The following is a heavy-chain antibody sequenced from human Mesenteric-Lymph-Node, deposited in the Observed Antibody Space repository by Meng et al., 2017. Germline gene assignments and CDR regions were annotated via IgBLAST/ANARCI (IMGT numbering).Heavy chain of an antibody. J-gene: IGHJ4*02. CDR1: GFSLSTSGVG. V-gene: IGHV2-5*02. CDR3: AHRAVAGNFDY. D-gene: IGHD6-19*01. CDR2: IYWDDDK. Sequence: QLTLKESGPPLLKPPQTLTLTCTFSGFSLSTSGVGVGWICQPPGKALEWLALIYWDDDKRYSPSLKSRLTITKDTSKNQVVLTMTNMDPVDTATYYCAHRAVAGNFDYWGQGTLVTVSS.